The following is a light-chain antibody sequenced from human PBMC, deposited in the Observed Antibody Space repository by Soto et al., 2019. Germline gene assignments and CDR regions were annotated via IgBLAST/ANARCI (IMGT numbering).Light chain of an antibody. CDR2: DAS. Sequence: EIVLTQSPATLSLSPGERATLSCRASQSVSSSLAWYQQKPGQAPRLLIYDASNRATGIPARFSGSGSATAFTLTIDCLEPEGFAVYFCQQRSNWVFTFGPGTKVDIK. V-gene: IGKV3-11*01. CDR1: QSVSSS. J-gene: IGKJ3*01. CDR3: QQRSNWVFT.